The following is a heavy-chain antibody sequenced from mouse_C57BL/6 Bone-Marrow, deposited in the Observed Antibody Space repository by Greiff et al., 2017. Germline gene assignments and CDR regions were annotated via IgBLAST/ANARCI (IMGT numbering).Heavy chain of an antibody. CDR2: FHPYNDDT. CDR3: ARCDSYGGYYGDY. CDR1: GYTFTTYP. Sequence: QVQLQQSGADLVKPGASVKMSCKASGYTFTTYPIEWIKQNHGKSLEWIGNFHPYNDDTKYNEKFKGKATLTVEKSSSTVYLELIRLPSDHSDTYYCARCDSYGGYYGDYGGKGTTLTVSS. D-gene: IGHD2-12*01. J-gene: IGHJ2*01. V-gene: IGHV1-47*01.